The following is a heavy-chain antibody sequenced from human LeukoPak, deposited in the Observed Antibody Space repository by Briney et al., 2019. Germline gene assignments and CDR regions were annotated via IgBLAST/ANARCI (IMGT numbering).Heavy chain of an antibody. J-gene: IGHJ6*02. Sequence: GGSLRLSCAASGFTVSSNYMSWVRQAPGKGLEWVSVIYSGGSTYYADSVKGRFTISRDNSKNTLYLQMNSLRAEDTAVYYCARANGAAGYYYYYGMDVWGQGTTVTVSS. CDR1: GFTVSSNY. D-gene: IGHD6-13*01. CDR3: ARANGAAGYYYYYGMDV. CDR2: IYSGGST. V-gene: IGHV3-53*05.